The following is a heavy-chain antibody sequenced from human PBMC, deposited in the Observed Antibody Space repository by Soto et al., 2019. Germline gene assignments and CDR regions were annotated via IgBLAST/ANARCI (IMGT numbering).Heavy chain of an antibody. V-gene: IGHV4-31*03. Sequence: SETLSLTCTVSGGSISSGGYYWSWIRQHPGKGLEWIGYIYYSGSTYYNPSLKSRVTISVDTSKNQFSLKLSSVTAADTAVYYCARSILRSNWFDPWGQGTLVTVSS. D-gene: IGHD2-8*02. J-gene: IGHJ5*02. CDR2: IYYSGST. CDR3: ARSILRSNWFDP. CDR1: GGSISSGGYY.